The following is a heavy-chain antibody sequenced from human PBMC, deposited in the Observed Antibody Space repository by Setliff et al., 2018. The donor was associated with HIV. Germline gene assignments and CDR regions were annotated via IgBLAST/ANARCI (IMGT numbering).Heavy chain of an antibody. V-gene: IGHV1-69-2*01. Sequence: ASVKVSCKASGYTFTDYYMHWVQQAPGTGLEWMGRVEPQHGETIFAGKFQGRVTITADTSTDTAYMELSSLRSEDTAVYFCARGTTATDYYYYMDVWGKGTSVTVSS. CDR3: ARGTTATDYYYYMDV. CDR2: VEPQHGET. J-gene: IGHJ6*03. CDR1: GYTFTDYY. D-gene: IGHD4-17*01.